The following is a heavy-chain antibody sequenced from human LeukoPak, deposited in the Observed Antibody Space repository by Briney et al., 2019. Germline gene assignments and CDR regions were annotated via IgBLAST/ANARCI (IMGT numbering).Heavy chain of an antibody. CDR1: GYTLTELS. Sequence: GASVTVSCKVSGYTLTELSMHWVRQAPGKGLEWMGGFDPEDGETIYAQKFQGRVTMTEDTSTDTAYMELSSLRSEDTAVYYCATDQDSSGYYPIFDYWGQGTLVTVSS. D-gene: IGHD3-22*01. CDR3: ATDQDSSGYYPIFDY. V-gene: IGHV1-24*01. CDR2: FDPEDGET. J-gene: IGHJ4*02.